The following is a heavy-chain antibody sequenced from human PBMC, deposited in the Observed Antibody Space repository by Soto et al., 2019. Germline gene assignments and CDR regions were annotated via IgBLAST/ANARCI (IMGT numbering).Heavy chain of an antibody. CDR1: GFILSDCA. CDR3: AKGRGGSGSLTPRVDF. Sequence: EVQLVESGGGLVQPGGSLRLSCATSGFILSDCAMNWVRQAPGKGLEWVSAISGGGDTTSYADSVKGRFTVSRDGSKNTLYLQMSSLRAEDTALYYCAKGRGGSGSLTPRVDFWGQGTLVTVSS. D-gene: IGHD3-10*01. V-gene: IGHV3-23*04. J-gene: IGHJ4*02. CDR2: ISGGGDTT.